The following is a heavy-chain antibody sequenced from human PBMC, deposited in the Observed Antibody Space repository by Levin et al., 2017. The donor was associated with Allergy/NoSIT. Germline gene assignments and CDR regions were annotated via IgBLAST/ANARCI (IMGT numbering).Heavy chain of an antibody. J-gene: IGHJ3*02. V-gene: IGHV4-34*01. CDR3: ARGRGGLLWFGELFSEDNYNNLDAFDI. CDR1: GGSFSGYY. D-gene: IGHD3-10*01. Sequence: SETLSLTCAVYGGSFSGYYWSWIRQPPGKGLEWIGEINHSGSTNYNPSLKSRVTISVDTSKNQFSLKLSSVTAADTAVYYCARGRGGLLWFGELFSEDNYNNLDAFDIWGQGTMVTVSS. CDR2: INHSGST.